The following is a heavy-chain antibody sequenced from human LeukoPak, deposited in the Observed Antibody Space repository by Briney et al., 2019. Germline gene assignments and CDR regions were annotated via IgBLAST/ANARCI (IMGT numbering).Heavy chain of an antibody. CDR3: AKDVYGDYGGLDY. Sequence: GGSLRLSCAASGFPFSTYAMSWIRQAPGKGLEWVSSIRGSDGSTYYADSVKGRFAISRDNSKNTLYLQMNSLRAEDTAVYYCAKDVYGDYGGLDYWGQGTLVTVSS. D-gene: IGHD4-17*01. V-gene: IGHV3-23*01. CDR2: IRGSDGST. CDR1: GFPFSTYA. J-gene: IGHJ4*02.